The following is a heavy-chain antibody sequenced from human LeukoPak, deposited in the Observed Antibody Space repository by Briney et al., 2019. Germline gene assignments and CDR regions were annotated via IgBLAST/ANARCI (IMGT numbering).Heavy chain of an antibody. CDR2: ISYDGSNK. V-gene: IGHV3-30*18. CDR3: AKVRGGSSTSADP. CDR1: GFTFSSYG. D-gene: IGHD2-2*01. Sequence: GRSLRLSCAASGFTFSSYGMHWVRQAPGKGLEWVAVISYDGSNKYYADSVKDRFTISRDNSKNTLYLQMNSLRAEDTAVYYCAKVRGGSSTSADPWGQGTLVTVSS. J-gene: IGHJ5*02.